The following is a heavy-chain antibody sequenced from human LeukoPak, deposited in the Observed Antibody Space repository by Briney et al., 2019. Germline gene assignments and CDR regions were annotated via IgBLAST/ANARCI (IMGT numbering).Heavy chain of an antibody. CDR1: GGSISSYY. V-gene: IGHV4-59*01. Sequence: SETLSLTCTVSGGSISSYYWSRIRQPPGKGLEWIGSIYYSGSTNCNPSLKSRLTISVDTSKNQFSLKLSSVTAADTAVYYCARGNKDGYTSPPGVFDYWGQGILVTVSS. J-gene: IGHJ4*02. CDR3: ARGNKDGYTSPPGVFDY. D-gene: IGHD5-24*01. CDR2: IYYSGST.